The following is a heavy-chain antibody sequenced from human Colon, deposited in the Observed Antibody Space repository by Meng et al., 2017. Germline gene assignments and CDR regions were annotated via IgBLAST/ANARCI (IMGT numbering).Heavy chain of an antibody. CDR2: TSHSGST. CDR1: GGSISRSDW. J-gene: IGHJ4*02. Sequence: QGPLQESGPGLVKAPETLSLTCAVAGGSISRSDWWSWVRQPPGKGLEWIGETSHSGSTNYSPSLKSRVTISLDKSKNQLSLKLNSVTAADTAVYYCASSDYYRSDYWGQGTLVTVSS. V-gene: IGHV4-4*03. D-gene: IGHD3-22*01. CDR3: ASSDYYRSDY.